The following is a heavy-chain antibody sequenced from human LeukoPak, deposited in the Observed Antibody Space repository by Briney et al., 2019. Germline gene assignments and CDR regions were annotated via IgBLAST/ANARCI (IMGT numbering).Heavy chain of an antibody. CDR3: ARGRRPGAFDS. CDR1: GFTFSSYD. J-gene: IGHJ3*02. CDR2: ISSSGTTT. Sequence: GGSLRLSCAASGFTFSSYDMYWVRQAPRKGLEWVSYISSSGTTTHYGDSVKGRFTISRDNAKNSLYLQMNSLRAEDTAVYYCARGRRPGAFDSWGQGTRVTVSS. V-gene: IGHV3-48*03.